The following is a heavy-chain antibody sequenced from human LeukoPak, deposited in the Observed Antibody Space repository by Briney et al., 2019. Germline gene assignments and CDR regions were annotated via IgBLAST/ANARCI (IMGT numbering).Heavy chain of an antibody. CDR2: IIPIFGTT. Sequence: ASVKVSCKASGGTFRSYAITWVRQAPGQGLEWMGGIIPIFGTTNYAQKFQGRVTITADESTTTAYMELNSLRSEDTAVYYCARVASPTIFGVVNHFDYWGQGTLVTVSS. CDR1: GGTFRSYA. D-gene: IGHD3-3*01. V-gene: IGHV1-69*01. J-gene: IGHJ4*02. CDR3: ARVASPTIFGVVNHFDY.